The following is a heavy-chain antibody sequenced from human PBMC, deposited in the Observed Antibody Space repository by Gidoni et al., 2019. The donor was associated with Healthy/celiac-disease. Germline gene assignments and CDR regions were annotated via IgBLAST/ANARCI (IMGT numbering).Heavy chain of an antibody. CDR1: GGSLSSGGYY. J-gene: IGHJ4*02. CDR2: IYYSGST. V-gene: IGHV4-31*03. D-gene: IGHD3-10*01. Sequence: QVPLQESRPGLVTPSQTLSLTCPVSGGSLSSGGYYWSWIRQHPGKGLEWIGYIYYSGSTYSNPSLKSRVTRSVDTSKNQFAVKLSSVTAADTAVYYWAREGIDGSGIKNDDWGQGTLVTVSS. CDR3: AREGIDGSGIKNDD.